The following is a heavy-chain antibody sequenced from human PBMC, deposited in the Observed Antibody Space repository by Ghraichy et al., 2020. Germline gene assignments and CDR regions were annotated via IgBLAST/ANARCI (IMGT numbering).Heavy chain of an antibody. J-gene: IGHJ3*02. Sequence: ASVKVSCKASGYTFTNYAIHWVRQAPGQRREWMGWINTGTAHTKYSQRFQGRVTITRDTSAGTAYMELSSLRSEDTAVYYCARERVYDSTGYYPGNALDIWGQGTMVTVSS. CDR3: ARERVYDSTGYYPGNALDI. V-gene: IGHV1-3*04. CDR2: INTGTAHT. D-gene: IGHD3-22*01. CDR1: GYTFTNYA.